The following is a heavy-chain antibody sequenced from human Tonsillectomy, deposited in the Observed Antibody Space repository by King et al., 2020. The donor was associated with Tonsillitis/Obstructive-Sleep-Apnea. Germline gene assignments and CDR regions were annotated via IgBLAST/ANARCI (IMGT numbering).Heavy chain of an antibody. V-gene: IGHV3-48*02. CDR1: GFTFSSYS. CDR3: VRENCSGGICSRDY. J-gene: IGHJ4*02. CDR2: ISSDLTTI. Sequence: VQLVESGGGLVQPGGSLRLSCAASGFTFSSYSMNWVRQAPGKGLEWVSYISSDLTTIYYADSVRGRFTISRDNAKNSVYLQMNSLRDEDTAVYYCVRENCSGGICSRDYWGQGTLVTVSS. D-gene: IGHD2-8*02.